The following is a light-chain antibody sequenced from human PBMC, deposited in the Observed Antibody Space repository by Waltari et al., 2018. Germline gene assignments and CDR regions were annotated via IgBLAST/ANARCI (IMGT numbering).Light chain of an antibody. V-gene: IGLV2-14*01. J-gene: IGLJ2*01. CDR1: SNDIGGSNY. CDR2: DVN. CDR3: SSFTRTVL. Sequence: QSALTQPASVSGSPGQSVTISCTGTSNDIGGSNYVSLYQQRPDKATKLIIYDVNNRPSDDSGRFSGSKSGNTTSLTISGLQTDDATEYYCSSFTRTVLLGAGTKLTVL.